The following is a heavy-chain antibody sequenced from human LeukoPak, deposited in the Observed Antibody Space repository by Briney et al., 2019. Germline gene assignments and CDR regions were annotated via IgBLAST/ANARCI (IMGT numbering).Heavy chain of an antibody. CDR3: AKAPYIVVPAASAPGDY. CDR2: ISGSGGST. V-gene: IGHV3-23*01. D-gene: IGHD2-2*01. J-gene: IGHJ4*02. Sequence: PGGSLRLSCAASGFTFSSYAMSWVRQAPGKGLEWVSAISGSGGSTYYADSVKGRFTISRDNSKNTLYLQMNSLRAEDTAVYYCAKAPYIVVPAASAPGDYWGQGTLVTVSS. CDR1: GFTFSSYA.